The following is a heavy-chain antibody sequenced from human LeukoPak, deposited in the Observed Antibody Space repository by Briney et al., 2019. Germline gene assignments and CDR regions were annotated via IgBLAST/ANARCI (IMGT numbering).Heavy chain of an antibody. CDR2: ISYDGSNK. Sequence: GGSLRLSCAASGFTFSSYGMSWVRQAPGKGLEWVAVISYDGSNKYYADSVKGRFTISRDNSKNTLYLQMNSLRAEDTAVYYCARDMDYRPIGNYYYGYWGQGTLVTVSS. J-gene: IGHJ4*02. CDR1: GFTFSSYG. D-gene: IGHD1-7*01. V-gene: IGHV3-30*03. CDR3: ARDMDYRPIGNYYYGY.